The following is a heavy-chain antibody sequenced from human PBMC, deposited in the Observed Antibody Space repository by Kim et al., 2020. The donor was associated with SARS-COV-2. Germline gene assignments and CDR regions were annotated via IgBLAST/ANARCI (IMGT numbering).Heavy chain of an antibody. CDR1: GFDFDQSW. CDR3: ARGHFGMDI. Sequence: GGSLRLSCAASGFDFDQSWITWVRQAPGKGLGWVANIHAGGIEKYYADSVKGRFTISRDNAKKLVYLQMNSLRADDTAVYYCARGHFGMDIWGEGTTVTVSS. J-gene: IGHJ6*04. V-gene: IGHV3-7*01. CDR2: IHAGGIEK.